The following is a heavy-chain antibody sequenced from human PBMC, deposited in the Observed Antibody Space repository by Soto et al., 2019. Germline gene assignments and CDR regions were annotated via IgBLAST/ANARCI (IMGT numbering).Heavy chain of an antibody. J-gene: IGHJ3*02. CDR3: AKGGSGSYSNAFDI. V-gene: IGHV4-39*01. Sequence: SGTLSLTCTFSRGSVSSSSYTWGWVRPPPGEGPEWVGGIYSSGSTYYTPSLNSRVPVSVATSKNQFSLKLSSVTAADTAVYYCAKGGSGSYSNAFDIWGQGTMVTVSS. CDR2: IYSSGST. D-gene: IGHD3-10*01. CDR1: RGSVSSSSYT.